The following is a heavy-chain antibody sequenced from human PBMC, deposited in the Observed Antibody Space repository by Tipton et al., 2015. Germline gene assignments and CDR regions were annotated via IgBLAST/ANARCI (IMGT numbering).Heavy chain of an antibody. D-gene: IGHD3-22*01. CDR3: ARAYYYDSSGYPLFDY. Sequence: TLSLTCTVSGGSISSSSYYWSWIRQPPGKGLEWIGYIYYSGSTNYNPSLKSRVTISVGTSNNQFSLNLTSVTAADTAVYYCARAYYYDSSGYPLFDYWGQGTLVTVSS. V-gene: IGHV4-61*05. CDR2: IYYSGST. J-gene: IGHJ4*02. CDR1: GGSISSSSYY.